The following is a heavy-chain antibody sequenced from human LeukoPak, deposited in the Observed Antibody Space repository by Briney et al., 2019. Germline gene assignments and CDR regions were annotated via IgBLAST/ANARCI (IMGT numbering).Heavy chain of an antibody. CDR3: ARVYGSGITWYYFDY. D-gene: IGHD3-10*01. J-gene: IGHJ4*02. Sequence: ASVKVSCKASGGTFSSYAISWVRQAPGQGLEWMGGIIPIFGTANYAQKFQGRVTITADESTSTAYMELSSLRSEGTAVYYCARVYGSGITWYYFDYWGQGTLVTVSS. CDR2: IIPIFGTA. CDR1: GGTFSSYA. V-gene: IGHV1-69*13.